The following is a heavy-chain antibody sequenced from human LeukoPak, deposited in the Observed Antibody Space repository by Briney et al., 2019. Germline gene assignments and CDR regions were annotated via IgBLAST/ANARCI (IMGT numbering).Heavy chain of an antibody. D-gene: IGHD3-10*01. J-gene: IGHJ4*02. CDR1: GGPISSGGYY. CDR3: ARGDLVLPDY. CDR2: IYYSGST. Sequence: PSETLSLTCTVSGGPISSGGYYWSWIRQHPGKGLEWIGYIYYSGSTHYNPSLKSRVTISVDTSKNQFSLKLSSVTAADTAVYYCARGDLVLPDYWGQGTLVTVSS. V-gene: IGHV4-31*03.